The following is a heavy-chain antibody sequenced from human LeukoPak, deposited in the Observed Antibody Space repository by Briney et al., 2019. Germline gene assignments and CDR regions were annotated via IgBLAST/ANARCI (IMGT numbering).Heavy chain of an antibody. Sequence: GASAKVSCKASGYTFTGYYMHWVRQAPGQGPEWMGWINPNSGGTNYAQKFQGRVTMTRDTSISTAYMELSRLRSDDTAVYYCARDGLASSWYPYYYYMDVWGKGTTVTVSS. V-gene: IGHV1-2*02. D-gene: IGHD6-13*01. CDR3: ARDGLASSWYPYYYYMDV. CDR1: GYTFTGYY. J-gene: IGHJ6*03. CDR2: INPNSGGT.